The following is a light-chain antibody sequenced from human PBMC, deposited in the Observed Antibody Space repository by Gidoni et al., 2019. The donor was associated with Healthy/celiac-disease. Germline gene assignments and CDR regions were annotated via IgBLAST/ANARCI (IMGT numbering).Light chain of an antibody. CDR1: QSISSW. CDR2: DAS. Sequence: DLQLTPSPFTLSSSVGDRVTITCRASQSISSWLAWYQQKPGKAPKLLIYDASSLESGVPSRFSGSGSGTEFTLTISSLQPDDFATYYCQQYNSYSGTFGQGTKVEIK. V-gene: IGKV1-5*01. CDR3: QQYNSYSGT. J-gene: IGKJ1*01.